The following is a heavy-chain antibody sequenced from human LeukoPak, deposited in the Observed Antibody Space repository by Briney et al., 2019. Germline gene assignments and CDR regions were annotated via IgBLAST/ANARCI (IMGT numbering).Heavy chain of an antibody. Sequence: GGSLRLSCAASGFSFSSYGMSWVRQAPGKGLEWVSSISGSGVSTYYADSVKGRFAISRDNSKNTLYLQMNSLRAEDTAVYYCAKEGTDRYYDFWSGYYLSPDYWGQGTLVTVSS. CDR2: ISGSGVST. CDR1: GFSFSSYG. CDR3: AKEGTDRYYDFWSGYYLSPDY. J-gene: IGHJ4*02. V-gene: IGHV3-23*01. D-gene: IGHD3-3*01.